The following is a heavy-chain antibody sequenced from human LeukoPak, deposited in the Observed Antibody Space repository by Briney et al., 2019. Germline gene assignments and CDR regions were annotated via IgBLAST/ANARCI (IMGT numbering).Heavy chain of an antibody. D-gene: IGHD2-15*01. Sequence: PGGSLRLSCAASGFTFSSYSMNWVRQAPGKGLEWVSSISSSSSYIYYADSVKGRSTISRDNAKNSLYLQMNSLRAEDTAVYYCARDRECSGGSCYAERYWFDPWGQGTLVTVSS. CDR3: ARDRECSGGSCYAERYWFDP. V-gene: IGHV3-21*01. CDR1: GFTFSSYS. J-gene: IGHJ5*02. CDR2: ISSSSSYI.